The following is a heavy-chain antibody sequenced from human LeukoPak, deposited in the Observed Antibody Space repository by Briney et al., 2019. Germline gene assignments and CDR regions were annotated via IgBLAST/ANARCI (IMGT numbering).Heavy chain of an antibody. V-gene: IGHV4-39*01. CDR1: GDSISSSNYY. CDR2: IYYSGNT. CDR3: ARHRHAPDFEY. J-gene: IGHJ4*02. Sequence: PSETLSLTCTVSGDSISSSNYYWAWVRQPPGKGLEWIGSIYYSGNTYYGPSLKRRVTISVDTSKNQFSLNLNSVTAADTAVYYCARHRHAPDFEYWGQGTLVTVSS.